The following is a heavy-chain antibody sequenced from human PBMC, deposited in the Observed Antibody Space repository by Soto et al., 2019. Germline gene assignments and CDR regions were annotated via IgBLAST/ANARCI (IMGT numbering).Heavy chain of an antibody. J-gene: IGHJ4*02. Sequence: ASVKGSCKASGYTLTRYAMHWVRQAPGQRLEWMGWINAGNGNTKYSQKFQGRVTITRDTSASTAYMELSSLRSEDTAVYYCARDLIGSSSSYYFDYWGQGTLVTVSS. CDR2: INAGNGNT. V-gene: IGHV1-3*01. CDR1: GYTLTRYA. D-gene: IGHD6-6*01. CDR3: ARDLIGSSSSYYFDY.